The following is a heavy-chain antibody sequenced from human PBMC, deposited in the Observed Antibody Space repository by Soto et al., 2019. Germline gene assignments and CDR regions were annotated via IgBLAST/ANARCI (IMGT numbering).Heavy chain of an antibody. Sequence: GGSLRLSCTASGFSFSSCAMSWVRQAPGKGLEWVSGISGSGVRTYYADSVKGRFTISRDNSKNTLYLQMNSLRAEDTAVHYCAKDDGSSWYVDYWGQGTLVTVSS. V-gene: IGHV3-23*01. D-gene: IGHD6-13*01. CDR3: AKDDGSSWYVDY. J-gene: IGHJ4*02. CDR2: ISGSGVRT. CDR1: GFSFSSCA.